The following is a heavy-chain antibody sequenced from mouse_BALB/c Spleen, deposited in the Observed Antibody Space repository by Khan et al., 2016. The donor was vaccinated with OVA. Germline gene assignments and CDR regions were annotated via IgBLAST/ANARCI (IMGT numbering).Heavy chain of an antibody. V-gene: IGHV1-4*01. D-gene: IGHD2-14*01. Sequence: QVQLKESGAELARPGASVKMSCKASGYTFTSYTMHWVKQRPGQGLEWIGYISPSSGYTNYNQKFKDKATLTADKSSCTAYMQLSSLTSEDSAVYYCAREGAYYRSDGWFAYWGQGTLVTVSA. CDR3: AREGAYYRSDGWFAY. J-gene: IGHJ3*01. CDR1: GYTFTSYT. CDR2: ISPSSGYT.